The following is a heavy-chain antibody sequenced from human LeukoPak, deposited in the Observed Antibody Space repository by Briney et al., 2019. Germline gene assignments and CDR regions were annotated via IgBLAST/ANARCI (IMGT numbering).Heavy chain of an antibody. CDR2: ISGSGGST. Sequence: GGSLRLSCAASGFTVSTYYMTWVRQAPGKGLEWVSGISGSGGSTYYADSVKGRFTISRDNSKNTLYLQMNSLRAEDTAVYYCAKDKSCSTVSCYVGYWGQGTLVTVSS. V-gene: IGHV3-23*01. D-gene: IGHD2-2*01. CDR1: GFTVSTYY. J-gene: IGHJ4*02. CDR3: AKDKSCSTVSCYVGY.